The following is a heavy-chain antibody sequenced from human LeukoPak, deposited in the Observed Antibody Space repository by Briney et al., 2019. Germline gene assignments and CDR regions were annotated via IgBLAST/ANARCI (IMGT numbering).Heavy chain of an antibody. CDR2: INSDGSWT. J-gene: IGHJ4*02. CDR3: ARGVGNFDY. CDR1: GNYW. D-gene: IGHD2-15*01. Sequence: GGSLRLSCAASGNYWMHWVRQAPGKGLVWVSHINSDGSWTSYADSVKGRFTISRDNSKNTLYLQMNSLRAEDTAVYYCARGVGNFDYWGQGTLVTVSS. V-gene: IGHV3-74*01.